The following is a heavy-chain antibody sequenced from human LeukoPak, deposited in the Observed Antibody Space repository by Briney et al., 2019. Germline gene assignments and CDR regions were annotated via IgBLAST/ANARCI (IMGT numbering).Heavy chain of an antibody. CDR3: ATVIVGATTGFDY. Sequence: GASVKVSCNVSGYTLTELSMHWVRQAPGKGLEWMGGYDPEDGETIYAQKFQGRVSMTEDTSTDTAYMELRSLSFEDTAVYYCATVIVGATTGFDYWGQGTLVTVSS. J-gene: IGHJ4*02. CDR2: YDPEDGET. D-gene: IGHD1-26*01. V-gene: IGHV1-24*01. CDR1: GYTLTELS.